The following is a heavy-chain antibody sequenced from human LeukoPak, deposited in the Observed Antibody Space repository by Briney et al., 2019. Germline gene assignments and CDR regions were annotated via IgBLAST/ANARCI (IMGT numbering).Heavy chain of an antibody. V-gene: IGHV3-30*02. J-gene: IGHJ4*02. CDR3: AKESTAYSSGWLALFDY. CDR1: GFTFSNYG. CDR2: IWYYSSNK. Sequence: GGSLRLSCAASGFTFSNYGMHWVRQAPGKGLEWVAVIWYYSSNKDYADSVKGRFTISRDNSKTTLYLQMNSLRAEDTAVYYRAKESTAYSSGWLALFDYWGQGTLVTVYS. D-gene: IGHD6-19*01.